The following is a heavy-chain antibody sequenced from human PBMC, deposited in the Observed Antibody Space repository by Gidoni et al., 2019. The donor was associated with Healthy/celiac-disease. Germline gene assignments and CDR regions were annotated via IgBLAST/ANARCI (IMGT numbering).Heavy chain of an antibody. CDR2: ISGSGGST. CDR1: GITLSSYA. V-gene: IGHV3-23*01. Sequence: EVQLLESGGGLVQPGGSLRLSCAASGITLSSYALSWVRQAPGKGREWFAAISGSGGSTYYADSVKGRFTISRDNSKNTLYLQMNSLRAEDTAVYYCAKEPLYYDSSGPVDYWGQGTLVTVSS. D-gene: IGHD3-22*01. J-gene: IGHJ4*02. CDR3: AKEPLYYDSSGPVDY.